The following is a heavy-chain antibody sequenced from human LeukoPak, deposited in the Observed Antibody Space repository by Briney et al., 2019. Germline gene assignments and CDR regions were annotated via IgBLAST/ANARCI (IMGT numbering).Heavy chain of an antibody. Sequence: GGSLRLSCAASGFTFSSYAMTWVRQAPGKGLEWVSAMSGSGGSTYYAGSVKGRFTISRDNSKNTLYLQMNSLRAEDTAVYYCARQPDDFSGWNNGQDFFDYWGQGTLVTVSS. CDR2: MSGSGGST. CDR3: ARQPDDFSGWNNGQDFFDY. J-gene: IGHJ4*02. CDR1: GFTFSSYA. V-gene: IGHV3-23*01. D-gene: IGHD6-19*01.